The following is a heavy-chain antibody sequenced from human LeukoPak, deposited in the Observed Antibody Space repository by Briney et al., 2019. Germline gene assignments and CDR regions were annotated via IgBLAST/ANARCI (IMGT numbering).Heavy chain of an antibody. CDR1: GFTFNRYG. D-gene: IGHD6-19*01. Sequence: PGGSLRLSCEASGFTFNRYGMSWVRQAPGKGLEWVSAISGSGGSTYYADSVKGRFTISRDNSKNTLYLQMNSLRAEDTAVYCCAIGASSDWYSSSFDPWGQGTLVTVSS. V-gene: IGHV3-23*01. J-gene: IGHJ5*02. CDR3: AIGASSDWYSSSFDP. CDR2: ISGSGGST.